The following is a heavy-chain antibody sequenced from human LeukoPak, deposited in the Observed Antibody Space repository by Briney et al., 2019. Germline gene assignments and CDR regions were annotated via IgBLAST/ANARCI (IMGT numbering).Heavy chain of an antibody. Sequence: GGSLRLSCSASGFTFSTYWMSWVRQAPGKGLEWVANMRRDGNEIYYLDSVRGRFTISRDNAKNSLYLQMNSLRAEDTAVYYCARLCCGNQPAGFDSWGQGTLVTVSS. V-gene: IGHV3-7*01. CDR2: MRRDGNEI. D-gene: IGHD2-2*01. J-gene: IGHJ4*02. CDR3: ARLCCGNQPAGFDS. CDR1: GFTFSTYW.